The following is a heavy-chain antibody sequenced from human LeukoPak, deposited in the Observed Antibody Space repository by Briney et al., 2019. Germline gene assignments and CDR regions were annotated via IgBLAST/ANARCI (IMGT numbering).Heavy chain of an antibody. CDR3: VREASGGYFDY. J-gene: IGHJ4*02. CDR1: GYTFSTYH. Sequence: ASVTVSCKASGYTFSTYHMNWVRQAPGQGLEWMGTISPSNGNTNYAQSFRGRVTMTRDTSTSTVYMELTSLTSEDTAVYYCVREASGGYFDYWGQGTQVTVSS. CDR2: ISPSNGNT. D-gene: IGHD3-16*01. V-gene: IGHV1-46*01.